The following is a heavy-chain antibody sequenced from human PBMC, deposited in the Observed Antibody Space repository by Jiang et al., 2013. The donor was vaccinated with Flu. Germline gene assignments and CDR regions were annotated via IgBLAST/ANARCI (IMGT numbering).Heavy chain of an antibody. D-gene: IGHD4-17*01. CDR3: AKDSSDYGEGYYGMDR. CDR2: ISYDGSNK. Sequence: VAVISYDGSNKYYADSVKGRFTISRDNSKNTLYLQMNSLRAEDTAVYYCAKDSSDYGEGYYGMDRLGQGP. J-gene: IGHJ6*02. V-gene: IGHV3-30*18.